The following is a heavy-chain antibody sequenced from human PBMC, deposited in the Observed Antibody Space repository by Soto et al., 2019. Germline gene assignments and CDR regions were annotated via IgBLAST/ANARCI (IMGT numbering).Heavy chain of an antibody. D-gene: IGHD2-15*01. CDR3: AKWEGYSISYYYYMDV. Sequence: EVQLLESGGGLVQPGGSLRLSCAASGFTFRSYAMRWVRQAPGKGLELVSAISGSGGSTYYADSVKGRFTISRDNSKNTLSLQMNSLRAEYTAVYYCAKWEGYSISYYYYMDVWGKGTTVTVSS. CDR2: ISGSGGST. V-gene: IGHV3-23*01. J-gene: IGHJ6*03. CDR1: GFTFRSYA.